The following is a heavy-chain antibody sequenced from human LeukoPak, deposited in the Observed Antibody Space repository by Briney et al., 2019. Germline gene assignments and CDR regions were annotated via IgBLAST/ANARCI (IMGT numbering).Heavy chain of an antibody. D-gene: IGHD4-17*01. Sequence: SETLSLTCAVSGGSISSGGYSWSWIRQPLGKGLEWIVYIYHSGSTYYNPSLKSRVTISVDRSKNQFSLKLSSVTAADTAVYYCARGVDYAGPPRGDAFDIWGQGTMVTVSS. V-gene: IGHV4-30-2*01. CDR3: ARGVDYAGPPRGDAFDI. CDR2: IYHSGST. J-gene: IGHJ3*02. CDR1: GGSISSGGYS.